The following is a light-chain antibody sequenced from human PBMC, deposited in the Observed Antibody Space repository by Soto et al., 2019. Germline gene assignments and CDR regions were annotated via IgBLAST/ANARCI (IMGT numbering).Light chain of an antibody. J-gene: IGKJ1*01. V-gene: IGKV3-15*01. Sequence: LSVSTGERATLSCRASQSVNSDLAWYQQIPGQAPRLLIYVASNRAIGMPARFSGSGSGTEFTLTINRLQSEDSAIDHCQQYKDRPKTFGQGTKV. CDR1: QSVNSD. CDR3: QQYKDRPKT. CDR2: VAS.